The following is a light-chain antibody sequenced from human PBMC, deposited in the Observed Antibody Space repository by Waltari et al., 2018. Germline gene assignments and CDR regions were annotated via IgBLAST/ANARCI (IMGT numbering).Light chain of an antibody. CDR3: AAWDDNVNGRVL. Sequence: QSQLTQPPSASGTPGQRVTIPCSGSDSNIGRNPVNWYQHLPGTAPKLLVYGRGQRPSEVPDRFSASKSGTSASLAISGLQSEDEATYYCAAWDDNVNGRVLFGGGTKLTVL. V-gene: IGLV1-44*01. J-gene: IGLJ2*01. CDR1: DSNIGRNP. CDR2: GRG.